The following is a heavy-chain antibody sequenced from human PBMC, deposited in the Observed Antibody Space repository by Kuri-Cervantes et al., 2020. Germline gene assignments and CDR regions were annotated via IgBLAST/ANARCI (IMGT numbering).Heavy chain of an antibody. V-gene: IGHV3-48*03. D-gene: IGHD5-12*01. CDR2: ISSSGSTI. J-gene: IGHJ3*02. CDR1: GFTFSSYE. CDR3: ARDPTSGYDSDAFDI. Sequence: GESLKISCAASGFTFSSYEMNWVRQAPGKGLEWVSHISSSGSTIFYADSVKGRFSVSRDNAKNSLYLEMNSLGTDDTAVYYCARDPTSGYDSDAFDIWGQGTMVTVSS.